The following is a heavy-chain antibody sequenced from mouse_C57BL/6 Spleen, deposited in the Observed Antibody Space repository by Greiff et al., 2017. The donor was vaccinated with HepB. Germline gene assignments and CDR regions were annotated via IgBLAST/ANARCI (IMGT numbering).Heavy chain of an antibody. J-gene: IGHJ4*01. V-gene: IGHV1-55*01. Sequence: QVQLKQPGAELVKPGASVKMSCKASGYTFTSYWITWVKQRPGQGLEWIGDIYPGSGSTNYNEKFKSKATLTVDTSSSTAYMQLSSLTSEDSAVYYCARRTTVVAEAMDYWGQGTSVTVSS. CDR2: IYPGSGST. CDR1: GYTFTSYW. CDR3: ARRTTVVAEAMDY. D-gene: IGHD1-1*01.